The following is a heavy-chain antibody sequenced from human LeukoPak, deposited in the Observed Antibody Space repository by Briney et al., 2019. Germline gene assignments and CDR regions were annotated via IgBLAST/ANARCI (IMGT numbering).Heavy chain of an antibody. V-gene: IGHV4-39*07. J-gene: IGHJ2*01. CDR3: ARVGSWSYFDL. CDR1: GGSISSSTYY. D-gene: IGHD6-13*01. Sequence: PSETLSLTCTVSGGSISSSTYYWGWIRQPPGKGLEWIASMYYIGSTYYNPSLKSRVTISQDTSKNQFSLKLDSVTAADTAVYYCARVGSWSYFDLWGRGTLVTVSS. CDR2: MYYIGST.